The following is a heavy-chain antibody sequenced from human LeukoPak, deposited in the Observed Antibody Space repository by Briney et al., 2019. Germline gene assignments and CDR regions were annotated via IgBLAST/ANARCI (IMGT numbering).Heavy chain of an antibody. Sequence: PGGSLGLSCAASGFTFSTYWMHWVRQAPGKGLVWVSRINSDGSSTSYADSVKGRFTISRDNAKNTLYLQMNSLRSEDTAVYYCARLYSGYERDYYYGMDVWGQGTTVTVSS. D-gene: IGHD5-12*01. V-gene: IGHV3-74*01. CDR2: INSDGSST. J-gene: IGHJ6*02. CDR1: GFTFSTYW. CDR3: ARLYSGYERDYYYGMDV.